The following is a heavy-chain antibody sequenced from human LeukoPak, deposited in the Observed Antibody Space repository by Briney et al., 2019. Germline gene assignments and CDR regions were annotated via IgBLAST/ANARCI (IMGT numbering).Heavy chain of an antibody. D-gene: IGHD1-1*01. CDR2: INWNGGSI. J-gene: IGHJ6*02. V-gene: IGHV3-9*01. Sequence: PGGSLRLSCVVSGFNFDDYAMHWVRQAPGKGLEWVSGINWNGGSIGYADSVKGRFTISRDNAKNSLFLQMNSLRIEDAALYYCAKGLERRYYYYGMDVWGQGTTVTFSS. CDR3: AKGLERRYYYYGMDV. CDR1: GFNFDDYA.